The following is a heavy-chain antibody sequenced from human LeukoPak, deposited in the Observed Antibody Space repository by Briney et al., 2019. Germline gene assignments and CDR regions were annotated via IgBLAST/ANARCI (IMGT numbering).Heavy chain of an antibody. D-gene: IGHD3-3*01. CDR1: GFTFSSYA. CDR2: ISGSGGST. J-gene: IGHJ4*02. V-gene: IGHV3-23*01. Sequence: GGSLRLSCAASGFTFSSYAMSWVRQAPGKGLEWVSAISGSGGSTYYADSVKGRSTISRDNSKNTLYLQMNSLRAEDTAVYYCAKFVLEQDFWSGFDYWGQGTLVTVSS. CDR3: AKFVLEQDFWSGFDY.